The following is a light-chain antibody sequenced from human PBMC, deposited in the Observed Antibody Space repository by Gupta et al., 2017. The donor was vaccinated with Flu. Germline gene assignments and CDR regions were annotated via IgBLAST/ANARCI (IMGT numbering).Light chain of an antibody. CDR2: LNSDGSQ. V-gene: IGLV4-69*02. Sequence: QLVLTQSPSASASLGASVTLTCTLRSGYSSYAIQWHQQHPEKGTRYLMKLNSDGSQSKGDGIPDRFSGSSSGAERHLSSSSLQSEDEAEYFCQTGGSGIVVFGGGTKLTVL. CDR3: QTGGSGIVV. J-gene: IGLJ2*01. CDR1: SGYSSYA.